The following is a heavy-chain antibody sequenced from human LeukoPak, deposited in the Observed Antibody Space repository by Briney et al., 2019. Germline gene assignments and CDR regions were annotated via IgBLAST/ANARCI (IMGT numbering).Heavy chain of an antibody. D-gene: IGHD3-10*01. Sequence: PSETLSLTCTVSGGSINTGDYYWHWIRQHPGKGLEWIRYIYYGGTTSYNPSLKSRLIISLDTSNNQFSLRVNSVTAADTAVYFCARDLVNYYGSGTYVHGFDVWGQGTMVKVSA. CDR3: ARDLVNYYGSGTYVHGFDV. CDR2: IYYGGTT. V-gene: IGHV4-31*03. CDR1: GGSINTGDYY. J-gene: IGHJ3*01.